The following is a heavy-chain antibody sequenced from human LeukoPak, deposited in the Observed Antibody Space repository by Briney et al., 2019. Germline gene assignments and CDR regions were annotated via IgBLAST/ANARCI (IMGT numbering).Heavy chain of an antibody. CDR1: GFTFSSYS. J-gene: IGHJ3*01. Sequence: GGSLRLSCAASGFTFSSYSMNWVRQAPGKGLEWVSYISSSSSTIYYADSVKGRFAISRDNAKNSLYLQMNSLRAEDTAVYYCTRETAFDFWGQGTVVIVSS. V-gene: IGHV3-48*04. CDR3: TRETAFDF. CDR2: ISSSSSTI.